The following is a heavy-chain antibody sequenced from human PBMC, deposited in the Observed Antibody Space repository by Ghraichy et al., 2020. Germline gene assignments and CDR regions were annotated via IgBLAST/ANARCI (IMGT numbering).Heavy chain of an antibody. CDR1: GFTFSSYG. CDR2: IRYDGSNK. Sequence: GGSPRLSCAASGFTFSSYGMHWVRQAPGKGLEWVAFIRYDGSNKYYADSVKGRFTISRDNSKNTLYLQMNSLRAEDTAVYYCAKDCSSTSCYGRFDPWGQGTLVTVSS. V-gene: IGHV3-30*02. J-gene: IGHJ5*02. D-gene: IGHD2-2*01. CDR3: AKDCSSTSCYGRFDP.